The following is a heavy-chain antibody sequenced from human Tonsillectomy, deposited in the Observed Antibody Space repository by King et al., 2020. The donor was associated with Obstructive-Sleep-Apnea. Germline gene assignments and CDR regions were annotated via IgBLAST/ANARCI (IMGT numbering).Heavy chain of an antibody. D-gene: IGHD3-16*02. CDR1: GFSLSTSGVG. CDR3: AHRHPMIPFGGVLVTPFDP. J-gene: IGHJ5*02. V-gene: IGHV2-5*02. CDR2: IYWDDDQ. Sequence: LTLKESGPTLVKPTQTLTLTCSFSGFSLSTSGVGVGWIRQPPGKALEWLALIYWDDDQRYSPSLKSRLTITKDTSKNQVVLTMTNMDPVDTATYYCAHRHPMIPFGGVLVTPFDPWGQGTLVTVSS.